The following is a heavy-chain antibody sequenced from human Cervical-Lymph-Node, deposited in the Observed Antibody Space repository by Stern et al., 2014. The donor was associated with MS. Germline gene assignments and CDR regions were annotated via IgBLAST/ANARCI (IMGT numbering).Heavy chain of an antibody. Sequence: QVQLQESGPGLVKPSGTLSLTCAVSGGSISSGYWWSWVRQPPSQGLEWIGEIYHSGSTNYTPSLKSRVTISVDTSKNHFSLKMNSVNAADTAVYYCARNGGNYAFDPWGQGTLVAVSP. D-gene: IGHD4-23*01. CDR3: ARNGGNYAFDP. J-gene: IGHJ5*02. V-gene: IGHV4-4*02. CDR1: GGSISSGYW. CDR2: IYHSGST.